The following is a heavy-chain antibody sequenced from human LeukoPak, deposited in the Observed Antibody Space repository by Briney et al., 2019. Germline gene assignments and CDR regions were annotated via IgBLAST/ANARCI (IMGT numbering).Heavy chain of an antibody. CDR3: ARSSLGSAYCSTISCYGSDYYYYYYMDV. CDR2: IYYSGGT. D-gene: IGHD2-2*01. Sequence: SETLSLTCTVSGGSISSSSYYWGWIRQPPGKGLEWIGSIYYSGGTYYNPSLKSRVTISVDTSKNQFSLKLSSVTAADTAVYYCARSSLGSAYCSTISCYGSDYYYYYYMDVWGKGTTVTVSS. V-gene: IGHV4-39*01. CDR1: GGSISSSSYY. J-gene: IGHJ6*03.